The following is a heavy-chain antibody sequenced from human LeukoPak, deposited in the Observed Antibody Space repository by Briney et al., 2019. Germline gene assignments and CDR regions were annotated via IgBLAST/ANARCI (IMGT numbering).Heavy chain of an antibody. CDR3: AKALGWGAASDY. J-gene: IGHJ4*02. D-gene: IGHD3-16*01. Sequence: GRSLRLSCAASGFTFSYYGMQWVRQAPGKGLEWVSAISGGVGSTYYADSVKGRFTISRGNSKNTLYLQMNSLRAEDTAVYYCAKALGWGAASDYWGQGTLVTVSS. CDR1: GFTFSYYG. V-gene: IGHV3-23*01. CDR2: ISGGVGST.